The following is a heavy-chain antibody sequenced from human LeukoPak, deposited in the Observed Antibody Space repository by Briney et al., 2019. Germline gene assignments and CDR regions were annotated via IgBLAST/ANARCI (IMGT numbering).Heavy chain of an antibody. V-gene: IGHV3-23*01. CDR2: ISGSGGST. Sequence: GGSLRLSCAASGFTFSSYAMSWVRQAPGKGLEWVSTISGSGGSTYYADSVKGRFTISRDNSKNTVYLQMNSLRGEDTAVYYCANLDGSGSPRYFDYWGQGTLVTVSS. D-gene: IGHD3-10*01. CDR3: ANLDGSGSPRYFDY. J-gene: IGHJ4*02. CDR1: GFTFSSYA.